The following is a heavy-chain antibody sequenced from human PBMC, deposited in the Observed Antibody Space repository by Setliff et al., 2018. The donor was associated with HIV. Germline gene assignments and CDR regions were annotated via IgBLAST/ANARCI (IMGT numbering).Heavy chain of an antibody. CDR1: GYTFTTYY. V-gene: IGHV1-46*01. CDR2: INPKDGST. J-gene: IGHJ3*01. Sequence: ASVKVSCKTSGYTFTTYYIHWIRQAPGQGLEWMGIINPKDGSTNYAQNFQGRVTVTRDTSTTTVYMELISLRSEDTAVYYCARDQAYYYDDSGFNKGPFDAFDFWGLGTMVTV. CDR3: ARDQAYYYDDSGFNKGPFDAFDF. D-gene: IGHD3-22*01.